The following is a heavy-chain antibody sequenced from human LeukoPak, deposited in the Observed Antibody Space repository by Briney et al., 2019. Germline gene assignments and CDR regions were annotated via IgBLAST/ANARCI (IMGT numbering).Heavy chain of an antibody. CDR3: AKDDYGDYFDY. J-gene: IGHJ4*02. Sequence: AGGSLRLSCAASGFTFSSYGMHWVRQAPGKGLEWVAVISYDGSNKYYPDSVKGRFTISRDNSKNTLYLQMNSLRAEDTAVYYCAKDDYGDYFDYWGQGTLVTVSS. CDR2: ISYDGSNK. V-gene: IGHV3-30*18. CDR1: GFTFSSYG. D-gene: IGHD4-17*01.